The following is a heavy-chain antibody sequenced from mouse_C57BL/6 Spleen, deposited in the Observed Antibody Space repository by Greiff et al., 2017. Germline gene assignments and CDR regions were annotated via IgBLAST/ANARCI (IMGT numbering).Heavy chain of an antibody. D-gene: IGHD4-1*01. V-gene: IGHV1-18*01. CDR2: INPNNGGT. Sequence: VHLKESGPELVKPGASVKIPCKASGYTFTDYNMDWVKQSHGKSLEWIGDINPNNGGTIYNQKFKGKATLTVDKSSSTAYMELRSLTSEDTAVYYCARNWDESYYFDYWGQGTTLTVSS. J-gene: IGHJ2*01. CDR1: GYTFTDYN. CDR3: ARNWDESYYFDY.